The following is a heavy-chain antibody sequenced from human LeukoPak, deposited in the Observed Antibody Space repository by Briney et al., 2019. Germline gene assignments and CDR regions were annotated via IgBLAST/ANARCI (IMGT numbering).Heavy chain of an antibody. J-gene: IGHJ4*02. CDR3: ARGWVSGANMLLLGWNY. CDR1: GYTFTSYD. D-gene: IGHD2-15*01. Sequence: ASEKVSCKASGYTFTSYDINWVRQATGQGLEWMGWMNPNSGNTGYAQKFQGRVTMTRSTSISTAYMELSSLRSEDTAVYYCARGWVSGANMLLLGWNYWGQGTLVTVSS. CDR2: MNPNSGNT. V-gene: IGHV1-8*01.